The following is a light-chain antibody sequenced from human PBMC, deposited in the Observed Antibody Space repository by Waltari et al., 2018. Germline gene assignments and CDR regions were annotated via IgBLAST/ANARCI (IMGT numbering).Light chain of an antibody. CDR2: RNN. CDR3: AAWDDSLRGV. J-gene: IGLJ2*01. V-gene: IGLV1-47*01. CDR1: SSNIGSNY. Sequence: QSVLTQPPSASGTPGKRVTISCSGSSSNIGSNYVYWYQQLPGTAPKLLSYRNNQRPSGVPDRFSGSKSGTSASLAISGLRSEDEADYYCAAWDDSLRGVFGGGTKLTVL.